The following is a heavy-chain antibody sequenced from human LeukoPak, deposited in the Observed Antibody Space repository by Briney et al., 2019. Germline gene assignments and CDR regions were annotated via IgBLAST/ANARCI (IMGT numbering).Heavy chain of an antibody. CDR3: AKYSSGWYGLDY. CDR1: GFTFSSYA. Sequence: GGSLRLSCAASGFTFSSYAMSWVRQAPGKGLEWVSAISSSGGSTYYADSVKGRFTISRDNSKNTLYLQMNSLRAEDTAVYYCAKYSSGWYGLDYWGQGTLVTVSS. D-gene: IGHD6-19*01. V-gene: IGHV3-23*01. J-gene: IGHJ4*02. CDR2: ISSSGGST.